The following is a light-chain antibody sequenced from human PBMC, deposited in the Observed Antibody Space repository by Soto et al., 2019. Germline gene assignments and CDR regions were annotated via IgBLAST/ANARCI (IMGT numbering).Light chain of an antibody. CDR2: AAS. CDR3: QQLNSYPLT. CDR1: QGIRSF. Sequence: DIHLAQSPSFLSASVGDRVTITCRASQGIRSFLAWYQQKPGKAPNLLIYAASTLQSGVPSRFSGSGSETEFTLTIRSLQPEDIATYYCQQLNSYPLTFGGGTKVEIK. V-gene: IGKV1-9*01. J-gene: IGKJ4*01.